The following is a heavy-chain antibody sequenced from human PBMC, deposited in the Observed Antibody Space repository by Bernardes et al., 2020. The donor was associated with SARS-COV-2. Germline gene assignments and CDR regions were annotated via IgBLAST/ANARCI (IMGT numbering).Heavy chain of an antibody. D-gene: IGHD5-18*01. Sequence: TLSLTCAVYGGSFSGYYWSWIRQPPGKGLEWIGEINHSGSTNYNPSLKSRVTISVDTSKNQFSLKLSSVTAADTAVYYCARVPGYSYGQVDYWGQGTLVTVSS. V-gene: IGHV4-34*01. J-gene: IGHJ4*02. CDR2: INHSGST. CDR1: GGSFSGYY. CDR3: ARVPGYSYGQVDY.